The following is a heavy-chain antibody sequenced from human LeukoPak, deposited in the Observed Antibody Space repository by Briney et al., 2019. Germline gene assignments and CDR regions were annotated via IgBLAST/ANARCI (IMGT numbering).Heavy chain of an antibody. CDR3: AKGAIGGQPEPFDY. D-gene: IGHD3-22*01. CDR2: LYSGGAT. V-gene: IGHV3-53*01. Sequence: QPGGSLRLSCAASGFTVSSNYMSWVRQAPGKGLEWVSVLYSGGATHYADSVKGRFTISRDNSKNTLYLQMNSLRAEDTAVYYCAKGAIGGQPEPFDYWGQGTLVIVSS. CDR1: GFTVSSNY. J-gene: IGHJ4*02.